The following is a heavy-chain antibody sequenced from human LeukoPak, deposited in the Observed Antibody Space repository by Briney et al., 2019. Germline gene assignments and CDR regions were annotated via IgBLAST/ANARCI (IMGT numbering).Heavy chain of an antibody. CDR1: GGSIISYY. V-gene: IGHV4-4*07. D-gene: IGHD6-13*01. J-gene: IGHJ3*02. Sequence: SETLSLTCTVSGGSIISYYWSWIRQPAGKGLEWIGRIYTSGSTNYNPSLKSRVTMSVDTPKNQFSLKLSSVTAADTAVYYCARVGIAAAGPDAFDIWGQGTMVTVSS. CDR2: IYTSGST. CDR3: ARVGIAAAGPDAFDI.